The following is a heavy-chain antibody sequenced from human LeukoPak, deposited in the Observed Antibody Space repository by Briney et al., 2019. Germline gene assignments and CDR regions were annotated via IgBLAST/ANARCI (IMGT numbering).Heavy chain of an antibody. V-gene: IGHV3-66*01. J-gene: IGHJ4*02. CDR1: GFTVTTKA. D-gene: IGHD6-19*01. CDR2: FYSPGST. CDR3: ARGIPVSGLVDY. Sequence: GGSLRLSCAASGFTVTTKAMAWVRQAPGRGLEWVSVFYSPGSTYYADSVKGRFTVSRDKAKNSLSLQMNSLRTEDTAVYYCARGIPVSGLVDYWGQGTLVTVSS.